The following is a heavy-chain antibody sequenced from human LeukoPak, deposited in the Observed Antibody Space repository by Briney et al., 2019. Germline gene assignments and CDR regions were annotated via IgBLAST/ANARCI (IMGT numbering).Heavy chain of an antibody. J-gene: IGHJ4*02. CDR1: GGSVGSGRYS. Sequence: SETLSLTCAVSGGSVGSGRYSWSWIRQPPGKGLEWIGYIYYSGSTNYNPSLKSRVTISVDTSKNQFSLKLSSVTAADTAVYYCARGPVGPWLGYFDYWGQGTLVTVSS. V-gene: IGHV4-61*01. CDR2: IYYSGST. D-gene: IGHD6-19*01. CDR3: ARGPVGPWLGYFDY.